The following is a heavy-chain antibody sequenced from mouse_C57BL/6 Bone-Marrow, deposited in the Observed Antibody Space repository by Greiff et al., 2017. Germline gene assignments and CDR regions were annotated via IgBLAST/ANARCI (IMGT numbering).Heavy chain of an antibody. V-gene: IGHV2-9-1*01. D-gene: IGHD1-1*01. J-gene: IGHJ2*01. Sequence: VQLVESGPGLVAPSQSLSITCTVSGFSFTSYAISWVRQPPGNVLEWLGVIWTGGGTNYNSALKSSLSIRKANSKSQVFFKMYSLHTNDTARYYCARKAPYYGRRWFDYWGQGTTRTV. CDR2: IWTGGGT. CDR3: ARKAPYYGRRWFDY. CDR1: GFSFTSYA.